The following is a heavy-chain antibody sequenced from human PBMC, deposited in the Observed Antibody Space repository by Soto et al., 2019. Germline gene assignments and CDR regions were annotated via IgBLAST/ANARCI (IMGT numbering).Heavy chain of an antibody. Sequence: SETLSLTCTVSGCSISSYYWSWIRQPPGKGLEWIGYIYYSGSTNYNPSLKSRVTISVDTSKNQFSLKLSSVTAADTAVYYCARETLHYGNYSNYYYYIDVWGKGTTVTVSS. V-gene: IGHV4-59*01. CDR2: IYYSGST. J-gene: IGHJ6*03. D-gene: IGHD4-17*01. CDR1: GCSISSYY. CDR3: ARETLHYGNYSNYYYYIDV.